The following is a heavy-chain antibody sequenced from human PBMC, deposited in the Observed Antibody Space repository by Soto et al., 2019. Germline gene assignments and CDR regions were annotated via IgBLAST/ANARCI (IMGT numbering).Heavy chain of an antibody. V-gene: IGHV4-31*03. Sequence: QVQLQESGPGLLKPSQTLSLNCTVSGCSIGRGGYYWSWIRQHPGKGLEWSGYIYYTGSTYYNASPNSRVSISVDTSKNQFSLKLSAGTAAETPIYFCGQDSLGGGIYGGGTWFDPLGQGTLVTVS. D-gene: IGHD3-10*01. CDR3: GQDSLGGGIYGGGTWFDP. CDR1: GCSIGRGGYY. CDR2: IYYTGST. J-gene: IGHJ5*02.